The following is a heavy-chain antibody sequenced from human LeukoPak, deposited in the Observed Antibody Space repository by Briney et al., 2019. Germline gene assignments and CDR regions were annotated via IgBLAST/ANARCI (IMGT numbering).Heavy chain of an antibody. V-gene: IGHV3-23*01. J-gene: IGHJ4*02. Sequence: GGSLRLSCAAAGFDFSNRGMSWVRQAPGEGLEWVSTVSTSGLSTYYTESVKGRFTISRDNSKKTLFLQMNSLKAEDTAVYYCAKEGHYYDSSGYSYYFDYWGQGTLVTVSS. D-gene: IGHD3-22*01. CDR2: VSTSGLST. CDR3: AKEGHYYDSSGYSYYFDY. CDR1: GFDFSNRG.